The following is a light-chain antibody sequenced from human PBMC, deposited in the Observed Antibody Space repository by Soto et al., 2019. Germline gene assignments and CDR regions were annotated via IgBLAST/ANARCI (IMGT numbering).Light chain of an antibody. V-gene: IGLV2-14*01. CDR3: SSSTSSSTLI. Sequence: QSALTQPASVSGSPGQSITISCTGTSSDVGGYNYVSWYQQHPGKAPKLMIYDVSNRPSGVSNRFSGSKSGNTASLTISGLPAEDDDYYYCSSSTSSSTLIFGGGTKLTVL. CDR1: SSDVGGYNY. J-gene: IGLJ2*01. CDR2: DVS.